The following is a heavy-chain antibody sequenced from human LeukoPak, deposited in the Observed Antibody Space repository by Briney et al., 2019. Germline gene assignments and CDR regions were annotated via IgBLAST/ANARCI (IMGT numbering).Heavy chain of an antibody. D-gene: IGHD1-26*01. Sequence: GGSLRLSCAASGFTFSDYYMSWIRQAPGKGLEWFSYISSSGSTIYYADSVKGRFTISRDNAKNSLYLQMNSLRAEDTAVYYCARDSPMVGIDAFDIWGQGTMVTVSS. J-gene: IGHJ3*02. CDR2: ISSSGSTI. CDR1: GFTFSDYY. V-gene: IGHV3-11*01. CDR3: ARDSPMVGIDAFDI.